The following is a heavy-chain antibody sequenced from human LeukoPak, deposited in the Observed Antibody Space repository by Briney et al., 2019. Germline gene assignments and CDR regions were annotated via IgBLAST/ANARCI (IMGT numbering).Heavy chain of an antibody. CDR1: GFTFTTYA. CDR2: ISNSGDST. D-gene: IGHD2-2*01. Sequence: GGSLRLSCAASGFTFTTYAMSWVRQAPGEGLEWVSGISNSGDSTYYSDSLKGRFTISRDNSKNTLHLRMSNLRADDTALYYCVKDRCDGTTCPEVWGQGTLVTVSS. J-gene: IGHJ4*02. V-gene: IGHV3-23*01. CDR3: VKDRCDGTTCPEV.